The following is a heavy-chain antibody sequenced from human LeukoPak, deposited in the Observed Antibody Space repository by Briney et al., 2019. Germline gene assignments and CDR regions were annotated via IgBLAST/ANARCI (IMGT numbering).Heavy chain of an antibody. CDR3: TRVQRYYDSSGYSYYFDY. V-gene: IGHV3-49*04. CDR1: GFSFGDYA. J-gene: IGHJ4*02. D-gene: IGHD3-22*01. Sequence: PGGSLRLSCTASGFSFGDYAMSWVRQAPGKGLEWVGFIRSNAYGGTAEYAASVKGRFTISRDDSKSIAYLQMNSLKTEDTAVYYCTRVQRYYDSSGYSYYFDYWGQGTLVTVSS. CDR2: IRSNAYGGTA.